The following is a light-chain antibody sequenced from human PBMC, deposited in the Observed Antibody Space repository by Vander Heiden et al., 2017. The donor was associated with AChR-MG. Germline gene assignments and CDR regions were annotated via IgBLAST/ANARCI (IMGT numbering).Light chain of an antibody. CDR2: AAS. J-gene: IGKJ3*01. CDR1: QSFSSY. Sequence: DIQMTQSPSSLSASVGDRVTITCRASQSFSSYLNWYQQKPGKAPKLLIYAASSLQSGVPSRFSGSGSGTDFTLTISSLQPEDFATYYCQQSYSTPLTFGHGTKVDIK. V-gene: IGKV1-39*01. CDR3: QQSYSTPLT.